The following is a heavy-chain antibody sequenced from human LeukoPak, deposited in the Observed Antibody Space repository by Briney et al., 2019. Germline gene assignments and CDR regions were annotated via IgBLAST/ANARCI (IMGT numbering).Heavy chain of an antibody. CDR1: GGSISSGSYY. CDR2: IYTSGSI. V-gene: IGHV4-61*02. J-gene: IGHJ4*02. Sequence: PSQTLSLTCSVSGGSISSGSYYWSWIRQPAGKGLEWIGRIYTSGSINYNPSLKSRVTISVDTSKNQFSLKLSSVTAADTAVYYCARDTWFGAGRTFDYWGQGTLVTLSS. CDR3: ARDTWFGAGRTFDY. D-gene: IGHD3-10*01.